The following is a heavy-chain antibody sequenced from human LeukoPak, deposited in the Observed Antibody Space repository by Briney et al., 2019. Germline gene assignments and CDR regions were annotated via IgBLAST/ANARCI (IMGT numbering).Heavy chain of an antibody. CDR3: ARAHYFDSSAYYDC. CDR2: ISSSGGTI. D-gene: IGHD3-22*01. Sequence: AGGSLRLSCAASGFTFSTYWMHWVRQAPGKGLEWISYISSSGGTIYNADSVKGRFTISRDNAKNSLYLQMNSLRVDDTAVYYCARAHYFDSSAYYDCWGQGTLVTVSS. CDR1: GFTFSTYW. V-gene: IGHV3-48*03. J-gene: IGHJ4*02.